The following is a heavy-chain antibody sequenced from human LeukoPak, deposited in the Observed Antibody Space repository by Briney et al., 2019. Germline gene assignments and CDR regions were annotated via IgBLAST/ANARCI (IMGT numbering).Heavy chain of an antibody. D-gene: IGHD4-17*01. CDR3: ARGDDNGDYEAID. CDR1: GGTFSSYA. CDR2: IIPIFGTA. V-gene: IGHV1-69*06. Sequence: PVKVSCKASGGTFSSYAISWVRQAPGQGLEWMGGIIPIFGTANYAQKFQGRVTITAYKSTSTAYMELSSLRSEDTAVYYCARGDDNGDYEAIDWGQGTLVTVSS. J-gene: IGHJ4*02.